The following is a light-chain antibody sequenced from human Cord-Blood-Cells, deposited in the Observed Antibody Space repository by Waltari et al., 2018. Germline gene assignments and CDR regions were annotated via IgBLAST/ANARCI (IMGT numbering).Light chain of an antibody. V-gene: IGKV1-39*01. CDR2: AAS. CDR1: QSISSY. J-gene: IGKJ3*01. CDR3: QQSYSTPT. Sequence: DIQMTQSPSSLSASVGYRVTITCRASQSISSYLNWYQQKPGKAPKLLIYAASGLQSGVPSRFSGSGSGTDFTLTISSLQPEDFATYYCQQSYSTPTFGPGTKVDIK.